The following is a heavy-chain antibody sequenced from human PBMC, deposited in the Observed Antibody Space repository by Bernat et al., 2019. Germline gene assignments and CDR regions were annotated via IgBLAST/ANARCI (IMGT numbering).Heavy chain of an antibody. V-gene: IGHV4-59*01. CDR2: IYYNTGTT. Sequence: QVQLQESGPGLVKPSETLSLTCTVSGDSISGSYWSWFRQPPGKGLEWIGNIYYNTGTTNYNPSLKSRVTISIDTSKNQFSLRLYSVTAADTAVYYCARVGGYSSPISNWGQGTLVTVSS. CDR3: ARVGGYSSPISN. D-gene: IGHD5-18*01. J-gene: IGHJ4*02. CDR1: GDSISGSY.